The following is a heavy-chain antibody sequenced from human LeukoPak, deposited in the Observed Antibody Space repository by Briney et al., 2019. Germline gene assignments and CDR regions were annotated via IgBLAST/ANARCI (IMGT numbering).Heavy chain of an antibody. J-gene: IGHJ4*02. CDR2: TSAGGVST. V-gene: IGHV3-23*01. Sequence: RRSLRLSCAASGLTFSTYGMSCVRQAPGKGLEWVSATSAGGVSTYYADSVKGRFTISRDNSKNTLYLQMNSLRAEDTAVYYCAKRCDYGGNGNYFDYWGQGSLVTVSS. CDR1: GLTFSTYG. CDR3: AKRCDYGGNGNYFDY. D-gene: IGHD4-23*01.